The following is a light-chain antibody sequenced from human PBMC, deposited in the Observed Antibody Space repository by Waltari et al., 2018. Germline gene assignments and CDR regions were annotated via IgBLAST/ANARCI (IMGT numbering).Light chain of an antibody. CDR3: AVWDDSLSGPV. CDR2: RNN. Sequence: QSVLTQPPSTSGAPGQRVAISCSGSSSNIGSNYVYWYQQLPGTAPKLLIYRNNQPPFRVPYRFSGSKSGTSASLAISGLRSEDESDYYCAVWDDSLSGPVLGGGTKLTVL. V-gene: IGLV1-47*01. CDR1: SSNIGSNY. J-gene: IGLJ3*02.